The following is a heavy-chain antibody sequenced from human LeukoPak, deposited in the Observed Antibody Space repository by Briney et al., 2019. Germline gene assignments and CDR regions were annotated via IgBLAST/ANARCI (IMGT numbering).Heavy chain of an antibody. Sequence: PGGSLRLSCAASGFTFSSYSMNWVRQAPGKGLEWVSYISSSSSTIYYADSVKGRFTISRDNAKNSLYLQMNSLRAEDTAVYYCARGTHLDYPSAFDIRGQGTMVTVSS. D-gene: IGHD4-11*01. J-gene: IGHJ3*02. CDR3: ARGTHLDYPSAFDI. V-gene: IGHV3-48*01. CDR1: GFTFSSYS. CDR2: ISSSSSTI.